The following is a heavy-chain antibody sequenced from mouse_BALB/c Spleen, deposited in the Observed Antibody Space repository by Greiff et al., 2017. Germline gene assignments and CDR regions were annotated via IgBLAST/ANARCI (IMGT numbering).Heavy chain of an antibody. Sequence: EVQRVESGGGLVKPGGSLKLSCAASGFTFSSYAMSWVRQTPEKRLEWVASISSGGSTYYPDSVKGRFTISRDNAKNTLYLQMSSLKSEDTAMYYCARRNYDYDWFAYWGQGTLVTVSA. CDR2: ISSGGST. D-gene: IGHD2-4*01. J-gene: IGHJ3*01. CDR1: GFTFSSYA. V-gene: IGHV5-6-5*01. CDR3: ARRNYDYDWFAY.